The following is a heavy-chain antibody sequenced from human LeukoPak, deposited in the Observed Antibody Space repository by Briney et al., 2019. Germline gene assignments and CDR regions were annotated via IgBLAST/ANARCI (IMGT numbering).Heavy chain of an antibody. D-gene: IGHD3-10*01. J-gene: IGHJ4*02. CDR1: GGSFSGYY. V-gene: IGHV4-34*01. Sequence: PSETLSLTCAVYGGSFSGYYWSWIRQPPGKGLEWIGEINHSGSTNYNPSLKSRVTISVDTSKNQFSLKLSSVTAADTAVYYCARGRVLWLGESQKALDYWGQGTLVTVSS. CDR3: ARGRVLWLGESQKALDY. CDR2: INHSGST.